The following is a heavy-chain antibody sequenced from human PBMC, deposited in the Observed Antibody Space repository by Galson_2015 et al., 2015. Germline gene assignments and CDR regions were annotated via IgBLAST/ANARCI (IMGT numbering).Heavy chain of an antibody. Sequence: SLRLSCAASGFTFSSYAMHWVRQAPGKGLEWVAVISYDGSNKYYADSVKGRFTISRDNSKNTLYLQMNSLRAEDTAVYYCAREFSPSSSTSPKCAYFDYWGQGTLVTVSS. CDR3: AREFSPSSSTSPKCAYFDY. CDR1: GFTFSSYA. D-gene: IGHD2-2*01. J-gene: IGHJ4*02. CDR2: ISYDGSNK. V-gene: IGHV3-30-3*01.